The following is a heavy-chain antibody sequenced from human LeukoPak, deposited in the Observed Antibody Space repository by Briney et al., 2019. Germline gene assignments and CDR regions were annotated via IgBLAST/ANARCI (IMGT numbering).Heavy chain of an antibody. CDR2: ISSSSSNI. D-gene: IGHD3-10*01. CDR3: ARGTYYYGSGTAYYFDY. J-gene: IGHJ4*02. CDR1: GFTFSSYS. Sequence: GGSLRLSCAASGFTFSSYSMNWVRQAPGKGLEWVSCISSSSSNIYYADSVKGRFTISRDNAKNSLYLQMNSLRAEDTAVYYCARGTYYYGSGTAYYFDYWGQGTLVTVSS. V-gene: IGHV3-21*01.